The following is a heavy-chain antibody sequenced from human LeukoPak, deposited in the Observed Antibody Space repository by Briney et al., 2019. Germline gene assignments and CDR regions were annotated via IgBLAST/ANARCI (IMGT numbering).Heavy chain of an antibody. D-gene: IGHD6-19*01. Sequence: PGGSLRLSCSVSGFTFSNYAMHWVRQAPGKGLEYVSGISSNGGRTYYAHSVKGRFTISRDNSKNTMYVQMSTLRVEDTAVYYCVKDPHSSGRYYFDYWGQGTLVTVSS. CDR1: GFTFSNYA. J-gene: IGHJ4*02. CDR3: VKDPHSSGRYYFDY. CDR2: ISSNGGRT. V-gene: IGHV3-64*05.